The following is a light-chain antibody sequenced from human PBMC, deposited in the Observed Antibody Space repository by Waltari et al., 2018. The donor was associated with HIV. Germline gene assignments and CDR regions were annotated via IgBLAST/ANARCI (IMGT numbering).Light chain of an antibody. Sequence: QSALTQPASVSGSPGQSITISCTGTRSDLANFKSVFWYQHHPGKAPKVIIYEVSNRPSGVSYRFSGSKSGHTASLTISGLQAEDEADYFCMSYISSATPEFGGGTKLTVL. CDR2: EVS. CDR1: RSDLANFKS. CDR3: MSYISSATPE. J-gene: IGLJ3*02. V-gene: IGLV2-14*01.